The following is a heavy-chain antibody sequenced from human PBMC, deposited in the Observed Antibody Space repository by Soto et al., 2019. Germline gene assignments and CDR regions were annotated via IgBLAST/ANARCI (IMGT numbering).Heavy chain of an antibody. CDR1: GYPFTAYY. CDR2: INPNSGGT. V-gene: IGHV1-2*04. CDR3: ARGDSSGWPYYYYYGMDV. Sequence: GASVKVSCKASGYPFTAYYIHRVRQAPGQRLEWMGWINPNSGGTNYAQKFQGWVTMTRDTSISTAYMELSRLRSDDTAVYYCARGDSSGWPYYYYYGMDVWGQGTTVTVSS. J-gene: IGHJ6*02. D-gene: IGHD6-19*01.